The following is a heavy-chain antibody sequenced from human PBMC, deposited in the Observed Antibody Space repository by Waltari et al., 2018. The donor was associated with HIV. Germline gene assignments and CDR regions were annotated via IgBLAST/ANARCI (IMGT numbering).Heavy chain of an antibody. CDR2: IYTGGST. CDR1: GLTVSRNS. J-gene: IGHJ6*02. Sequence: EVQLVESGGGLVQHGGSLVLACNSSGLTVSRNSLARVRQAPGKGLEWVSLIYTGGSTYYADSVKGRFTISRDNSKNTLYLQMNSLRAEDTAVYYCASPDTTMVHGHYYFYHMDVWGQGTTVTVSS. V-gene: IGHV3-66*01. CDR3: ASPDTTMVHGHYYFYHMDV. D-gene: IGHD5-18*01.